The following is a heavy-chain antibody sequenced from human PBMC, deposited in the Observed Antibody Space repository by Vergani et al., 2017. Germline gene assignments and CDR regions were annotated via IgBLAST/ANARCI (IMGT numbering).Heavy chain of an antibody. J-gene: IGHJ6*02. CDR1: GYTFTSYY. D-gene: IGHD6-13*01. V-gene: IGHV1-46*01. Sequence: QVQLVQSGAEVKKPGASVKVSCKASGYTFTSYYMHWVRQAPGQGLEWMGIINPSGGSTSYAQKFQGRVTMTRDTSTSTVYMELSSLRSEDTAVYYCAREPGIAAAGPYYYYGMDVWGQGTTVTVSS. CDR2: INPSGGST. CDR3: AREPGIAAAGPYYYYGMDV.